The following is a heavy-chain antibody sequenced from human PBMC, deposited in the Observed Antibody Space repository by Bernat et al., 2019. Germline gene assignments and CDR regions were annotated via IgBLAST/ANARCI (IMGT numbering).Heavy chain of an antibody. CDR1: GFTFSSYA. D-gene: IGHD6-6*01. V-gene: IGHV3-23*01. CDR3: AKANRGAARQSYYYYGMDV. J-gene: IGHJ6*02. Sequence: EVQLLESGGGLVQPGGSLRLSCAASGFTFSSYAMSWVRQAPGKGLEWVSAISGSGGSTYYADSVKGRFTISRDNSKNTLYLQMNSLRAEDTAVYYCAKANRGAARQSYYYYGMDVWGQGTTVTVSS. CDR2: ISGSGGST.